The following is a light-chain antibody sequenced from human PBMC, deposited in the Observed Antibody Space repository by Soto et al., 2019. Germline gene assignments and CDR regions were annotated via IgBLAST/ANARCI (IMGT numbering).Light chain of an antibody. V-gene: IGKV1-5*01. Sequence: DIQMTQSPSTLSASVGDRVTITCRASQSISSWLAWYQQKPGKAPKLLVYVASTLQSGVPSRFSGSGSGTEFTLTISNLQPDDFATYFCQQKTFGGGTKVDIK. J-gene: IGKJ4*01. CDR1: QSISSW. CDR2: VAS. CDR3: QQKT.